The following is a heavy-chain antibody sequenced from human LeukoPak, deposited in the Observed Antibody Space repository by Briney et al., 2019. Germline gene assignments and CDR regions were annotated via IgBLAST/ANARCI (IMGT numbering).Heavy chain of an antibody. CDR2: ISYDGSNK. J-gene: IGHJ5*02. V-gene: IGHV3-30-3*01. D-gene: IGHD1-26*01. CDR1: GFTFSSYA. Sequence: GRSLRLSCAASGFTFSSYAMHWVRQAPGKGLEWVAVISYDGSNKYYADSVKGRFTISRDNSKNTLYLQMNSLRAEDTAVYYCARDLVVGATDHWGQGTLVTVSS. CDR3: ARDLVVGATDH.